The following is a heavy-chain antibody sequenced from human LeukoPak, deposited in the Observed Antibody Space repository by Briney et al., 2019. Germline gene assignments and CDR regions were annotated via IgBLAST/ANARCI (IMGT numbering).Heavy chain of an antibody. CDR1: GNYW. D-gene: IGHD3-16*01. V-gene: IGHV3-74*01. J-gene: IGHJ4*02. Sequence: GGSLRLSCAASGNYWMHWVRQAPGKGLVWVSHINSDGSWTSYADSVKGRFTISKDNAKNTVYLQMNSLRAEDTAVYYCAKRGIDYWGQGTLVTVSS. CDR2: INSDGSWT. CDR3: AKRGIDY.